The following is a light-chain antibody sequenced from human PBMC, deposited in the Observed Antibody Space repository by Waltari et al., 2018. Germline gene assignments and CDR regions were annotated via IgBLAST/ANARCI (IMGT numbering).Light chain of an antibody. J-gene: IGKJ1*01. CDR1: LSVSRA. Sequence: ELVLKQSLGTLSLSPGERATLSCRDRLSVSRALSWYQQKPVQAPTLLIYGASRVATGIPDRFTGSGYATDVNLNISSLESEDVGVYDCQHYVRLPVTFGQGTNVKIK. V-gene: IGKV3-20*01. CDR2: GAS. CDR3: QHYVRLPVT.